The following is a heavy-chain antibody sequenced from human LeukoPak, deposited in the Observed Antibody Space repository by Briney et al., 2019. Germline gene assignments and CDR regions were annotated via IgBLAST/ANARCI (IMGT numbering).Heavy chain of an antibody. CDR3: ARGRRGIATIIDY. Sequence: SETVSLTCTVSGCSISSGDYYWSWIRQPPGKGLEWIGYIYYSGSTYYHPSLKSRVTISVDTSKNQFSLKLSSVTAADTAVYYCARGRRGIATIIDYWGQGTLVTVSS. D-gene: IGHD5-12*01. V-gene: IGHV4-30-4*02. CDR1: GCSISSGDYY. CDR2: IYYSGST. J-gene: IGHJ4*02.